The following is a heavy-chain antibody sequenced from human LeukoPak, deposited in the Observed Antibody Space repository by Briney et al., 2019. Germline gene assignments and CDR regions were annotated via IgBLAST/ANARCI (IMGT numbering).Heavy chain of an antibody. CDR1: GLTFSSNA. CDR2: ISGSGGGT. CDR3: AKDLMGPFDY. D-gene: IGHD2-8*01. V-gene: IGHV3-23*01. J-gene: IGHJ4*02. Sequence: GGSLRLSFAPSGLTFSSNARSWAGKPPGKGREWVSAISGSGGGTYYADSVKGRFTISRDNSKNTLYLQMNSLRAEDTAVYYCAKDLMGPFDYWGQGTLVTVSS.